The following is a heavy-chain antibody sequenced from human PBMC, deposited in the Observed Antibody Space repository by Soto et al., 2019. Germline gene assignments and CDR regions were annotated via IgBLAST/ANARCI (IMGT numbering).Heavy chain of an antibody. Sequence: PGGSLRLSCAASGFTFSSYAMSWVRQAPGKGLEWVSAISGSGGSTYYADSVKGRFTISRDNSKNTLYLQMNSLRAEDTAVYYCAKESDDILTGYYPTPYYYYYYGMDVWGQGTTVTVSS. J-gene: IGHJ6*02. CDR1: GFTFSSYA. CDR3: AKESDDILTGYYPTPYYYYYYGMDV. V-gene: IGHV3-23*01. D-gene: IGHD3-9*01. CDR2: ISGSGGST.